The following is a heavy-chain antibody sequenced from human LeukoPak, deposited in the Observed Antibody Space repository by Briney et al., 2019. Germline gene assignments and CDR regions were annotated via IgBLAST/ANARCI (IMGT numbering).Heavy chain of an antibody. D-gene: IGHD5-18*01. Sequence: SETLSLTCSVSGASVSDGNYYWSWTRQPPGKGLEWIGYMFYSESTKYNPSLKSRVTISVDKSKNQFSLHMSSVTAADTAVYYCVSTSNSALGLPYFDHWGQGSLVTASS. CDR3: VSTSNSALGLPYFDH. CDR1: GASVSDGNYY. V-gene: IGHV4-61*01. CDR2: MFYSEST. J-gene: IGHJ4*02.